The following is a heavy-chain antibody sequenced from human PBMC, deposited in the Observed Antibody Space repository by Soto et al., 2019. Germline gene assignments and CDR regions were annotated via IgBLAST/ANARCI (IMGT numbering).Heavy chain of an antibody. J-gene: IGHJ4*02. CDR3: AKGRGGSGSLAPRVDF. CDR1: GFTFNNYA. CDR2: ISGGGDTT. D-gene: IGHD3-10*01. V-gene: IGHV3-23*01. Sequence: EVQLLESGGGLVQPGGSLRLSCAASGFTFNNYAMTWVRQAPGKGLEWVSAISGGGDTTSYADSVKGRFTVSRDGXXXXXXXXXXXXXXXXTALYYCAKGRGGSGSLAPRVDFWGQGTLVTVSS.